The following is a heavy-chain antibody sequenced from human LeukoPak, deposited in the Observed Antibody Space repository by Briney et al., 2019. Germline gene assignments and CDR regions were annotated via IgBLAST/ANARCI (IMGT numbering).Heavy chain of an antibody. D-gene: IGHD3-3*01. CDR1: GYTFTSYY. V-gene: IGHV1-46*01. Sequence: GASVKVSCKASGYTFTSYYMHWVRQAPGQGLEWMGIINPSGGSTSYAQKFQGRVTMTRDMSTSKVYMELSSLRSEDTAVYYCASAPYDFWGMDVWGKGTTVTVSS. CDR3: ASAPYDFWGMDV. CDR2: INPSGGST. J-gene: IGHJ6*04.